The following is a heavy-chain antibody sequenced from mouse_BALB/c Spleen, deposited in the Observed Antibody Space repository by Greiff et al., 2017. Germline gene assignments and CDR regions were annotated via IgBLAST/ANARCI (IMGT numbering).Heavy chain of an antibody. Sequence: EVKLEESGGGLVQPGGSRKLSCAASGFTFSSFGMHWVRQAPEKGLEWVAYISSGSSTIYYADTVKGRFTISRDNPKNTLFLQMTSLRSEDTAMYYCARDRSAWFAYWGQGTLVTVSA. CDR3: ARDRSAWFAY. V-gene: IGHV5-17*02. CDR1: GFTFSSFG. CDR2: ISSGSSTI. D-gene: IGHD2-14*01. J-gene: IGHJ3*01.